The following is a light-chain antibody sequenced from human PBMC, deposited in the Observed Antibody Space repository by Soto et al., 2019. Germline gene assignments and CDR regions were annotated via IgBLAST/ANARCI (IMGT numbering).Light chain of an antibody. J-gene: IGKJ5*01. CDR1: QDISNY. CDR2: DAS. CDR3: QQYYNLPL. V-gene: IGKV1-33*01. Sequence: DIQMTQSPSSLSASVGDRVTITCQASQDISNYLHWYQQKPGKAPKLLIYDASNLETGVPSRFSGSGSGTDFTFTISSLQPEDIATYYCQQYYNLPLFGQGTRLEIK.